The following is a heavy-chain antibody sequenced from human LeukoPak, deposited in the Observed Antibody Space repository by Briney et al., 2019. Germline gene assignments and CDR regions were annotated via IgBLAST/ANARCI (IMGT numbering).Heavy chain of an antibody. CDR2: ISYNGDTI. D-gene: IGHD6-13*01. Sequence: GGSLRLSCAASGFTFSIYSMNWVRKAPGKGLEWVSFISYNGDTILYADSVKGRFTTSRDNAKNSLYLQMNSLRAGDTAVYYCTSNAAAGTNYWGQGTLVTVSS. CDR1: GFTFSIYS. V-gene: IGHV3-48*04. J-gene: IGHJ4*02. CDR3: TSNAAAGTNY.